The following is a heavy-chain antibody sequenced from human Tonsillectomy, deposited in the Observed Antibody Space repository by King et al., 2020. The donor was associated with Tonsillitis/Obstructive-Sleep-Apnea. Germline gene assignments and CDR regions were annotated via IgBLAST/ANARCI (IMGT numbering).Heavy chain of an antibody. J-gene: IGHJ4*02. V-gene: IGHV3-23*04. CDR1: GFTFSSYA. CDR2: IGGSGGST. Sequence: VQLVESGGGLVQPGGSLRLSCAASGFTFSSYAMSWVRQASGQGLEWVSAIGGSGGSTYYADSVKGRFTISRDNSKNTLYLQMNSLRAEDTAVYYCANRCSSTSCYEYYWGQGTLVTVSS. D-gene: IGHD2-2*01. CDR3: ANRCSSTSCYEYY.